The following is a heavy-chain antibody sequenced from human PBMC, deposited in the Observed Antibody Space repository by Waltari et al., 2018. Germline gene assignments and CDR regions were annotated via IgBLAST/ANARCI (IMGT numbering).Heavy chain of an antibody. CDR3: ARNSVGATPGDY. CDR2: ISAYNGNT. Sequence: QVQLVQSGAEAKKPGASVKVSCKASGYTFPSHGIRWVRPAPGQGLEWMGWISAYNGNTNYAQKLQGRVTMTTDTSTSTAYMELRSLRSDDTAVYYCARNSVGATPGDYWGQGTLVTVSS. D-gene: IGHD1-26*01. V-gene: IGHV1-18*04. CDR1: GYTFPSHG. J-gene: IGHJ4*02.